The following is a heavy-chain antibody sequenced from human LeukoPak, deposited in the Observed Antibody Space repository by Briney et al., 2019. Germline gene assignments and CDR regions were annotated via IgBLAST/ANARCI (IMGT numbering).Heavy chain of an antibody. CDR2: IIPILGIA. CDR1: GGTFSSYA. V-gene: IGHV1-69*04. J-gene: IGHJ3*02. CDR3: ARGEITATAVRGVIITGGDAFDI. Sequence: EASLKVSCKASGGTFSSYAISWVRQPPGQGLEWMGRIIPILGIANYAQKFQGRVTITADKSTSTAYMELSSLRSEDTAVYYCARGEITATAVRGVIITGGDAFDIWGQGTMVTVSS. D-gene: IGHD3-10*02.